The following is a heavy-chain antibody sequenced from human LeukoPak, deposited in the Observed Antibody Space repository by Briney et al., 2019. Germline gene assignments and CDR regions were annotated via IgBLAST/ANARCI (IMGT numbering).Heavy chain of an antibody. CDR3: ARGRPSRTRFGELLCFDY. D-gene: IGHD3-10*01. V-gene: IGHV4-34*01. J-gene: IGHJ4*02. CDR1: GGSFSGYY. Sequence: PSETLSLTCAVYGGSFSGYYWSWIRQPPGKGLEWIGEINHSGSTNYNPSLKSRVTISVDTSKNQFSLKLSSVTAADTAVYCCARGRPSRTRFGELLCFDYWGQGTLVTVSS. CDR2: INHSGST.